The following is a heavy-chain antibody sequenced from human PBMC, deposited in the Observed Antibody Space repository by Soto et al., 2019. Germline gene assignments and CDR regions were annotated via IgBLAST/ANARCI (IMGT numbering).Heavy chain of an antibody. D-gene: IGHD2-2*01. CDR2: TYYRSKWYN. CDR1: GDSFSSNSAA. V-gene: IGHV6-1*01. Sequence: SQTLSLTCAISGDSFSSNSAAWNWIRQSPSRGLEWLGRTYYRSKWYNDYAVSVKSRITINPDTSKNQFSLQLNSVTPEDTAVYYCARDRLFDIVVVPAAYDAFDIWGQGTMVTVSS. J-gene: IGHJ3*02. CDR3: ARDRLFDIVVVPAAYDAFDI.